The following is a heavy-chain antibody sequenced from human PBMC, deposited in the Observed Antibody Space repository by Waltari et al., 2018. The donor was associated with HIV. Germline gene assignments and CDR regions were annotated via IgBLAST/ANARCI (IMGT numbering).Heavy chain of an antibody. V-gene: IGHV3-49*04. Sequence: RLVESGGGLVQQGRSLRVSCTASGFAFGDYAFSWVRQAPGKGLEWVGFIRSKKYGGTTEYAASVKGRFNISRDDSKSIAYLHLNSLKTEDTGIYYCTRDLRFLFDYWGQGALVIVSS. CDR3: TRDLRFLFDY. J-gene: IGHJ4*02. CDR2: IRSKKYGGTT. CDR1: GFAFGDYA.